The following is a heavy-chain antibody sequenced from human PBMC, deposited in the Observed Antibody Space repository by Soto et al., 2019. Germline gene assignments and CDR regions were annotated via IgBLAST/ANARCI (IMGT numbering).Heavy chain of an antibody. D-gene: IGHD2-2*01. CDR1: GYSFTSYA. J-gene: IGHJ6*02. CDR2: INAGNGNT. V-gene: IGHV1-3*01. Sequence: SVKVSCKASGYSFTSYAIYWVRQAPGQRLEWMGWINAGNGNTKYSQKLQGRVTFTGDTSASTAHMELSSLRSEDTAVYFCARGVENIVVVLDVFGYYGMDVWGQGTTVTVSS. CDR3: ARGVENIVVVLDVFGYYGMDV.